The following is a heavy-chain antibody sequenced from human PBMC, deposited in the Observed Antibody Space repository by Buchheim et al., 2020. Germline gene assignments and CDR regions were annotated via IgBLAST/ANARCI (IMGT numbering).Heavy chain of an antibody. CDR1: GYSFTSYW. CDR3: VRSSMITMIIVAIGGQFDY. Sequence: EVQLVQSGAEVKKPGESLKISCKGAGYSFTSYWIGWVRQMPGKGLEWLGIIYPGDSDTRYSPSFQGQVTISADKSISTAYLQWSSLKASDTAMYYCVRSSMITMIIVAIGGQFDYWGQGTL. V-gene: IGHV5-51*01. D-gene: IGHD3-22*01. CDR2: IYPGDSDT. J-gene: IGHJ4*02.